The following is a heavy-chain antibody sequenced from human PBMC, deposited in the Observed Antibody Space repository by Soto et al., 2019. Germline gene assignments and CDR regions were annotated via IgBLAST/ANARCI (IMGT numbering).Heavy chain of an antibody. CDR2: IYYSGST. J-gene: IGHJ3*02. CDR1: GGSISSSSYY. CDR3: ARLATRGLGSRHAFDI. D-gene: IGHD3-16*01. Sequence: QLQLQESGPGLVKPSETLSLTCTVSGGSISSSSYYWGWIRQPPGKGLEWIGSIYYSGSTYYNPFRQSLFTIALDTSKHQFPPKLRSVIGAYTAVEYCARLATRGLGSRHAFDIWGQWTMVTVSS. V-gene: IGHV4-39*01.